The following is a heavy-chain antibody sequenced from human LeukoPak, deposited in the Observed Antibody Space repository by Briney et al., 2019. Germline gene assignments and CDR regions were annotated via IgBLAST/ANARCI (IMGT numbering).Heavy chain of an antibody. CDR2: TSYGGTNK. D-gene: IGHD3-16*01. CDR3: ARVMEGGVNYFYFMDV. V-gene: IGHV3-30*04. Sequence: GGSLRLSCVASGFTFRSYGFHWVRQAPGKGLEWVTVTSYGGTNKYYADPVKGRFTVSRDNSKNILYLQMNSLRAEDTAVYYCARVMEGGVNYFYFMDVWGKGTTVIVSS. CDR1: GFTFRSYG. J-gene: IGHJ6*03.